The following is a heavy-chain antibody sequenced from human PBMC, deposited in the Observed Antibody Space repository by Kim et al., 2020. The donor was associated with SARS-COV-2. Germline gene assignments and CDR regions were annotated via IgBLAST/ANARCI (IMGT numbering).Heavy chain of an antibody. V-gene: IGHV4-34*01. CDR2: INHSGST. CDR1: GGSFSGYY. Sequence: SETLSLTCAVYGGSFSGYYWSWIRQPPGKGLEWIGEINHSGSTNYNPSLKSRVTISVDTSKNQFSLKLSSVTAADTAVYYCARGPEIVRYSGYGMFDYWG. J-gene: IGHJ4*01. CDR3: ARGPEIVRYSGYGMFDY. D-gene: IGHD5-12*01.